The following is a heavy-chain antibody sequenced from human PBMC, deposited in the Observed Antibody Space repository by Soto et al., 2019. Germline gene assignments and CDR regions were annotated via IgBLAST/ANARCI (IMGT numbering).Heavy chain of an antibody. D-gene: IGHD3-3*01. CDR3: ARDGPRITIFGVVINNWFDP. J-gene: IGHJ5*02. V-gene: IGHV3-48*02. Sequence: GGSLRLSCAASGFTFSSYSMNWVRQAPGKGLEWVSYISSSSSTIYYADSVKGRFTISRDNAKNSLYLQMNSLRDEDTAVYYCARDGPRITIFGVVINNWFDPWGQGTLVTVSS. CDR2: ISSSSSTI. CDR1: GFTFSSYS.